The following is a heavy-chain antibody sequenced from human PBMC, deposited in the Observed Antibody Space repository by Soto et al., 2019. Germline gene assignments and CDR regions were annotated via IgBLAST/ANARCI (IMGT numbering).Heavy chain of an antibody. CDR2: IYYSGST. V-gene: IGHV4-39*01. D-gene: IGHD6-13*01. CDR1: GGSISSSSYY. J-gene: IGHJ4*02. Sequence: QLQLQESGPGLVKPSETLSLTCTVSGGSISSSSYYWGWIRQPPGKGLEWIGSIYYSGSTYYNPSLKSRVTISVDTSKNQFSLKLSSVTAADTAVYYCARRGAAAGTAGNFDYWGQGTLVTVSS. CDR3: ARRGAAAGTAGNFDY.